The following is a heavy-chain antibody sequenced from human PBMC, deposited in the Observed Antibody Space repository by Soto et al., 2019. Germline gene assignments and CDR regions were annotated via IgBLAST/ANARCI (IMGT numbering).Heavy chain of an antibody. CDR1: GASISGSYYY. D-gene: IGHD1-20*01. CDR3: ATSQKGYNWNYFDH. V-gene: IGHV4-39*01. J-gene: IGHJ4*02. Sequence: SETLSLTCAVSGASISGSYYYWAWLRQSPGKGPEWIGSVFYTGFTSYNPSLESRVSVSVDASKSQFSLKLSAVTAADTAVYYCATSQKGYNWNYFDHWGQGALVTVSS. CDR2: VFYTGFT.